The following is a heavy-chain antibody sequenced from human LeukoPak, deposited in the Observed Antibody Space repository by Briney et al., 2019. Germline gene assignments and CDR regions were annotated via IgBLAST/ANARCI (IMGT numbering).Heavy chain of an antibody. CDR2: INSDGRTT. Sequence: GGSLRLSCATSGFTFSTYWMHWVRQTPGKELEWVARINSDGRTTVYADSVRGRFAISRDNAKNTLYLQMNSLRAEDTAVYYCTSDSPDYGMGVWGQGTTVIVSS. J-gene: IGHJ6*02. CDR1: GFTFSTYW. CDR3: TSDSPDYGMGV. V-gene: IGHV3-74*01.